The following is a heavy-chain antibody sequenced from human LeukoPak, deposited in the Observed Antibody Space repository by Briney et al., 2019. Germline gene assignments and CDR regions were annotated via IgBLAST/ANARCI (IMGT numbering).Heavy chain of an antibody. CDR2: IKQDGSEK. J-gene: IGHJ4*02. CDR3: ARVSTYYDILTSYSGAYYFDY. D-gene: IGHD3-9*01. Sequence: GGSLRLSCAASGFTFSSYWMSWVRQAPGKGLEWVANIKQDGSEKYYVDSVKGRFTISRDNAENSLYLQMNSLRAEDTAVYYCARVSTYYDILTSYSGAYYFDYWGQGTLVTVSS. CDR1: GFTFSSYW. V-gene: IGHV3-7*01.